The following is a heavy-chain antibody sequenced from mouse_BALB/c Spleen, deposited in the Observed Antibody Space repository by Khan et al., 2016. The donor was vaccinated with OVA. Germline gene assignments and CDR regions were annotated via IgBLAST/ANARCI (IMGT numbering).Heavy chain of an antibody. CDR3: ASEGARSGNDGWFAY. CDR1: GYTFTSYT. V-gene: IGHV1-4*01. J-gene: IGHJ3*01. D-gene: IGHD1-3*01. CDR2: INPSSVYT. Sequence: QVQLKQSGAELARPGASVKMSCKASGYTFTSYTMHWVKQRPGQGLEWIGYINPSSVYTNYNQKFKDKATLTADKSSTTAYMQLSSLTSEDSAVYYCASEGARSGNDGWFAYWGQGTLVTVSA.